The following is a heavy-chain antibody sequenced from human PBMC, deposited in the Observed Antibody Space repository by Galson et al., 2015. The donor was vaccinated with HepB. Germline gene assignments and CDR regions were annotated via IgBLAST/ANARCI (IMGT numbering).Heavy chain of an antibody. Sequence: SVKVSCKASGYTFTSYGISWVRQAPGQGLEWMGWISAYNGNTNYAQKLQGRVTMTTDTSTSTAYMELRSLRSDDTAVYYCASGSCSSTSCPPSGYWGQGTLVTVSS. CDR3: ASGSCSSTSCPPSGY. J-gene: IGHJ4*02. CDR1: GYTFTSYG. CDR2: ISAYNGNT. D-gene: IGHD2-2*01. V-gene: IGHV1-18*01.